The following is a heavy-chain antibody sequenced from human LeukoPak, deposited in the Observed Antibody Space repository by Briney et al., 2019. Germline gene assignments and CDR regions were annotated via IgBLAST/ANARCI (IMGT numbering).Heavy chain of an antibody. J-gene: IGHJ4*02. CDR2: INAGNGNT. Sequence: EASVKVSCKASGYTFTSYAMHWVRQAPGQRLEWMGWINAGNGNTKYSQEFQGRVTITRDTSASTAYMELSSLRPEDMAVYYCARDSEEGYYYDSSGYYRYWGQGALVTVSS. V-gene: IGHV1-3*03. CDR1: GYTFTSYA. D-gene: IGHD3-22*01. CDR3: ARDSEEGYYYDSSGYYRY.